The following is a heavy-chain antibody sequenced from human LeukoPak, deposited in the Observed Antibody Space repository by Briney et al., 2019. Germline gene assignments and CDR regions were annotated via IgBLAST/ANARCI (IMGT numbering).Heavy chain of an antibody. V-gene: IGHV1-18*01. CDR2: ISAYNGNT. D-gene: IGHD3-3*01. Sequence: RASVKVSCKASGYTFTSYGISWVRQAPGQGLEWMGWISAYNGNTNYAQKLQGRVTMTTDTSTSTAYMELRSLRSEDTAVYYCARGYDFWSGSRALGYWGQGTLVTVSS. CDR3: ARGYDFWSGSRALGY. CDR1: GYTFTSYG. J-gene: IGHJ4*02.